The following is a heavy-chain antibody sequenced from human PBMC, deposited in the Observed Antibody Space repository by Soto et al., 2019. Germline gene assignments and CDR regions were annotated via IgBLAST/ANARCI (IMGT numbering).Heavy chain of an antibody. J-gene: IGHJ2*01. CDR3: AGSFQKDIVVVVAATHRYSDP. CDR1: GGTFSSYA. Sequence: SVKVSCKASGGTFSSYAISWVRQAPGQGLEWMGGIIPIFGTANYAQKFQGRVTITADESTSTAYMELSSLRSEDTAVYYCAGSFQKDIVVVVAATHRYSDPWGGGTLVTVSS. V-gene: IGHV1-69*13. CDR2: IIPIFGTA. D-gene: IGHD2-15*01.